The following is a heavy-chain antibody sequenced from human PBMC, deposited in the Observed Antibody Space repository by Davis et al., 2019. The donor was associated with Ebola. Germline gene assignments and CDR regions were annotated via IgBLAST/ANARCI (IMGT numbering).Heavy chain of an antibody. CDR2: ISYDGSNK. CDR3: AKESYYYDSSGYYAFYFDY. D-gene: IGHD3-22*01. V-gene: IGHV3-30*18. CDR1: GFTFSSYG. J-gene: IGHJ4*02. Sequence: PGGSLRLSCAASGFTFSSYGMHWVRQAPGKGLEWVAVISYDGSNKYYADSVKGRFTISRDNSKNTLYLQMNSLRAEDTAVYYCAKESYYYDSSGYYAFYFDYWGQGTLVTVSS.